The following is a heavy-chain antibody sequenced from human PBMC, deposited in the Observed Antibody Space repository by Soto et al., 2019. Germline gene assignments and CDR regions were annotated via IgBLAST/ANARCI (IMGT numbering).Heavy chain of an antibody. D-gene: IGHD3-10*01. V-gene: IGHV4-34*01. J-gene: IGHJ6*02. Sequence: SETLSLTCAVYGGSFSGYYWSWIRQPPGKGLEWIGEINHSGSTNYNPSLKSRVTISVDTSKNQFSLKLSSVTAADTAVYYCARESVVRGVIIGYYYYGMDVWGQGTTVT. CDR1: GGSFSGYY. CDR3: ARESVVRGVIIGYYYYGMDV. CDR2: INHSGST.